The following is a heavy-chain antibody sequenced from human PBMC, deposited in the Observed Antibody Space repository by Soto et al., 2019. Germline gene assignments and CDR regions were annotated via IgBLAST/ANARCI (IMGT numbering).Heavy chain of an antibody. D-gene: IGHD3-22*01. CDR3: AGGVDYYDSSAAAFDI. CDR1: GGSISSGGDY. CDR2: IYYSGST. V-gene: IGHV4-31*02. J-gene: IGHJ3*02. Sequence: PSETLSVTWTVSGGSISSGGDYWSWIRQHPGKGLEWIGYIYYSGSTYYNPSLKSRVTISVDTSKNQFSLKLSSVTAADTAVYYCAGGVDYYDSSAAAFDIWGQGTMVTVSS.